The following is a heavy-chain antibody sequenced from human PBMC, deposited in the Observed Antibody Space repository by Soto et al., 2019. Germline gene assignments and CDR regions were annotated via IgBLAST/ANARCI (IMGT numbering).Heavy chain of an antibody. CDR3: ASDLHYCSGSYYFYDD. CDR2: IYYSGST. J-gene: IGHJ4*01. Sequence: PSETLYLTCTVSGGSISSGGYYWSWIRQHSGKGLEGIGYIYYSGSTYYNPSLKSRVTISVDTSKNQFPLKLSSVTAADTAVYYCASDLHYCSGSYYFYDDCGHGTLVIVSS. D-gene: IGHD3-10*01. CDR1: GGSISSGGYY. V-gene: IGHV4-31*03.